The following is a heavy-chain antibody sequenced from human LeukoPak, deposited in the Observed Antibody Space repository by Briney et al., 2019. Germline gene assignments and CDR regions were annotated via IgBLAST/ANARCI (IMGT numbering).Heavy chain of an antibody. J-gene: IGHJ4*02. CDR2: ISNGSSTI. CDR1: GFSFSSYS. Sequence: PGGSLRLSCAASGFSFSSYSMNWVRQAPGKGLEWISYISNGSSTIFYADSVKGRFTISRDNAKNSLYLQMNSLRAEDTAVYYCASDCSGGSLRYWGQGTLVTVSS. V-gene: IGHV3-48*01. CDR3: ASDCSGGSLRY. D-gene: IGHD2-15*01.